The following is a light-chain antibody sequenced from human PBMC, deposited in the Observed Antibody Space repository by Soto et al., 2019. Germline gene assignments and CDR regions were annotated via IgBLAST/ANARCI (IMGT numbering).Light chain of an antibody. V-gene: IGLV2-14*01. Sequence: PELTNPASGNSSHRRSITISCTGTSSDVGGYNYVSWYQRHPGKAPKLMVYDVSNRPSGVSNRFSGSKSGNTASLTISGLQAEDEADYYCSSYTSSSTLPVFGGGTKVTVL. CDR3: SSYTSSSTLPV. CDR1: SSDVGGYNY. CDR2: DVS. J-gene: IGLJ2*01.